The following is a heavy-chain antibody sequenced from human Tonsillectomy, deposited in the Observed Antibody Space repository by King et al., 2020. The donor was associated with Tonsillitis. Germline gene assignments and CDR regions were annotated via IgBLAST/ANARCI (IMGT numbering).Heavy chain of an antibody. J-gene: IGHJ6*03. D-gene: IGHD2-2*01. CDR1: GGSISSYY. Sequence: KLQESGPGLVKPSETLSLTCTVSGGSISSYYWSWIRQPPGKGLEWIGYIYYSGSTNYNPSLKSRVTISVDTSKNQFSLKLSSVTAADTAVYYCARVVGNYYYYYMDVWGKGTTVTVSS. CDR2: IYYSGST. CDR3: ARVVGNYYYYYMDV. V-gene: IGHV4-59*01.